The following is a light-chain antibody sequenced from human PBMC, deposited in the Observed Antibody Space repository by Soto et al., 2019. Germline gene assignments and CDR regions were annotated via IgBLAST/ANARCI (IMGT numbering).Light chain of an antibody. Sequence: EIVLTKSPGTLSLSQGERATLSCRASQSVSNNYLAWYQQNPGQAPRLLIYGASTRATGIPARFSGFGSGTEFTLTIHSLQPEDGAVYYGQQYNNWPRTFGHGTKGEIK. CDR2: GAS. V-gene: IGKV3-15*01. J-gene: IGKJ1*01. CDR1: QSVSNN. CDR3: QQYNNWPRT.